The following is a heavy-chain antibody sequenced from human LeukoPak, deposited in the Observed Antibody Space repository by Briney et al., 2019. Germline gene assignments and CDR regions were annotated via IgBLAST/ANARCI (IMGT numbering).Heavy chain of an antibody. Sequence: PSETLSLTCNVSGGSISSYYWSWIRQPPGKGLEWIGYIYRTGSTNYNPSLKSRVTISADTSKSQFSLSLSSVTAADTAVYYCARQRDLQQLAPFDYWGQGTLVTLSS. V-gene: IGHV4-59*08. D-gene: IGHD6-13*01. CDR3: ARQRDLQQLAPFDY. CDR2: IYRTGST. J-gene: IGHJ4*02. CDR1: GGSISSYY.